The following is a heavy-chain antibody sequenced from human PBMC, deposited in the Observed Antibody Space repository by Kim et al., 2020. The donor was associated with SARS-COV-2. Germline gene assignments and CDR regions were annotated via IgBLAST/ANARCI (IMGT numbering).Heavy chain of an antibody. J-gene: IGHJ3*02. D-gene: IGHD3-22*01. CDR1: GGSISSGDYY. CDR3: ARLITMIVVEAYAFDI. CDR2: IYYSGST. Sequence: SETLSLTCTVSGGSISSGDYYWSWIRQPPGKGLEWIGYIYYSGSTYYNPSLKSRVTISVDTSKNQFSLKLSSVTAADTAVYYCARLITMIVVEAYAFDIWGQGTMVTVSS. V-gene: IGHV4-30-4*01.